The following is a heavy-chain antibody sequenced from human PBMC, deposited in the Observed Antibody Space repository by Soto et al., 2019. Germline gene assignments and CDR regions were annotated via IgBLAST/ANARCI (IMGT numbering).Heavy chain of an antibody. CDR2: IYYSGST. J-gene: IGHJ4*02. CDR3: ARRTVNIRTFYSGLKTHCFDY. CDR1: GDSMSSSDYY. Sequence: QLQLHESGPGLVKPSETLSLTCAVSGDSMSSSDYYWGWIRQPPGKGLEWIGSIYYSGSTYYNPSLQRRVAISVDTSKNQFSLKLKSVTAADTAIYYCARRTVNIRTFYSGLKTHCFDYWGQGAPGTVSS. D-gene: IGHD6-19*01. V-gene: IGHV4-39*01.